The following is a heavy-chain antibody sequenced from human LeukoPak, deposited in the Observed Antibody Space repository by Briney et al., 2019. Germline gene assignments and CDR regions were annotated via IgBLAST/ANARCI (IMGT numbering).Heavy chain of an antibody. CDR1: GGSISSSSYY. CDR3: ARSVEGYCSGGSCYSYYYYMDV. CDR2: IYYSGST. J-gene: IGHJ6*03. Sequence: SETLSLTCTVSGGSISSSSYYWGWIRQPPGKGLEWIVRIYYSGSTYYNPSLKSRLTISVDTSKNPFSLKLSSVTAADTAVYYCARSVEGYCSGGSCYSYYYYMDVWGKGTTVTVSS. D-gene: IGHD2-15*01. V-gene: IGHV4-39*07.